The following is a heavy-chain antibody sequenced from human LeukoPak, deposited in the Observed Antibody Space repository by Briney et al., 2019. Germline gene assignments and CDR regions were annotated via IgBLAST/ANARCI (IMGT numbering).Heavy chain of an antibody. V-gene: IGHV1-46*01. CDR1: RYTFTGYY. D-gene: IGHD5-24*01. CDR3: TRNIEMTTPAGFDY. J-gene: IGHJ4*02. Sequence: ASVKVSCKASRYTFTGYYMHWVRQAPGQGFEWMGWINPSGGSTSYAQKFQGRVTMTRDMSTSTVYMEPSSLRSEDTAVYYCTRNIEMTTPAGFDYWGQGTLVTVSS. CDR2: INPSGGST.